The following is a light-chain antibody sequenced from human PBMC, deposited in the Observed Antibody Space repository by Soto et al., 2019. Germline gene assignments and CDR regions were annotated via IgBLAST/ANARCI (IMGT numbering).Light chain of an antibody. V-gene: IGKV3-20*01. J-gene: IGKJ4*01. CDR1: QTVSNTY. CDR3: QQYGAVPPT. Sequence: EIVLTQFPGALSLSPGERVTLSCRASQTVSNTYLAWYQQKSGQAPKFLIYGASNRATGIPDRFSGSGSGTDVTLTISRLEPEDFAVYYCQQYGAVPPTCGGGTKVEIK. CDR2: GAS.